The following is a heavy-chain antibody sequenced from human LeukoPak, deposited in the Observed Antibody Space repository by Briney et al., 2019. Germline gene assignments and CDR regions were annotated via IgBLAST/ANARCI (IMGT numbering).Heavy chain of an antibody. CDR3: ARDLGSSGWYPYFDY. CDR2: INPNSGST. Sequence: ASVKVSCKASGYTFTGYYMHWVRQAPGQGLEWMGWINPNSGSTNYAQKFQGRVTMTRDTSISTAYMELSRLRSDDTAVYYCARDLGSSGWYPYFDYWGQGTLVTVSS. CDR1: GYTFTGYY. V-gene: IGHV1-2*02. D-gene: IGHD6-19*01. J-gene: IGHJ4*02.